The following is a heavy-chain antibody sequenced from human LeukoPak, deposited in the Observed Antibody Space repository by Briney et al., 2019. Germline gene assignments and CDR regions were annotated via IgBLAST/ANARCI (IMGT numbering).Heavy chain of an antibody. V-gene: IGHV1-69*04. J-gene: IGHJ4*02. CDR2: IIPILGIA. D-gene: IGHD3-10*01. CDR1: GGTFSSYA. CDR3: ARDRSTLHSGSYFLPFDS. Sequence: ASVKVSCKASGGTFSSYAISWVRQAPGQGLEWMGRIIPILGIANYAQKFQGRVTITADKSTSTAYMELSSLRSEDTAVYYCARDRSTLHSGSYFLPFDSWGQGTLVTVPS.